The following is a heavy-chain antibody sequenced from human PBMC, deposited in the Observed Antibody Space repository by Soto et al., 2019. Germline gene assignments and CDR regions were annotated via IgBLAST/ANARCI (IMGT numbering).Heavy chain of an antibody. V-gene: IGHV3-33*01. CDR1: GFTFSSYG. D-gene: IGHD5-12*01. CDR2: IWYDGSNK. CDR3: ARDGLLRSSSYWYFDL. Sequence: ESGGGVVQPGRSLRLSCAASGFTFSSYGMHWVRQAPGKGLEWVAVIWYDGSNKYYADSVKGRFTISRDNSKNTLYLQMNSLRAEDTAVYYCARDGLLRSSSYWYFDLWGRGTLVTVSS. J-gene: IGHJ2*01.